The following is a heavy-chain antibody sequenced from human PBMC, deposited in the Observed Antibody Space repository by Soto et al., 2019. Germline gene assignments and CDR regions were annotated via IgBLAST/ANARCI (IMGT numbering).Heavy chain of an antibody. Sequence: QVQLVQSGAEVKKPGASVKVSCKASGYTFTSYGISWVRQAPGQGLEWMGWISAYNGNTNYAQKLQGRVTMTTDTATSTADMELRSLRSDDTAVYYCASSLLVGYGLEGERDWGQGTLVTVSS. V-gene: IGHV1-18*01. D-gene: IGHD5-18*01. J-gene: IGHJ4*02. CDR3: ASSLLVGYGLEGERD. CDR1: GYTFTSYG. CDR2: ISAYNGNT.